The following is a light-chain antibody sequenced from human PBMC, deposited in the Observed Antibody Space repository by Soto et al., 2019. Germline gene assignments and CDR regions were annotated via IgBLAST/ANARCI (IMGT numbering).Light chain of an antibody. CDR3: QQYDQWPIT. CDR2: GAS. J-gene: IGKJ5*01. CDR1: QSVKTF. V-gene: IGKV3-15*01. Sequence: TQSPATLSLSPGGTATLACRASQSVKTFLVWYQQRPGQAPRLLIYGASARALEIPARFSGSGSGTECTFTITSLQSEDVTVYFCQQYDQWPITLGQGTRLEIK.